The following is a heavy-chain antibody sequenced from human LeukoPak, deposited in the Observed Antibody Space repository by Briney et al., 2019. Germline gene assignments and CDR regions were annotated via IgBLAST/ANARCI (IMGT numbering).Heavy chain of an antibody. CDR2: IYHSGST. V-gene: IGHV4-4*02. J-gene: IGHJ5*02. Sequence: SGTLSLTCAVSGGSISSSNWWSWVRQPPGQGLEWIGEIYHSGSTNYNPSLKSRVTISVDKSKNQFSLKLSSVTAADTAVYYCASVGSSSSWSFDPWGQGTLVTVSS. CDR3: ASVGSSSSWSFDP. CDR1: GGSISSSNW. D-gene: IGHD6-13*01.